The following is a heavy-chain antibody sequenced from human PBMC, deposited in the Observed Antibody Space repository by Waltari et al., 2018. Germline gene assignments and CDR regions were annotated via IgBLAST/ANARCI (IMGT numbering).Heavy chain of an antibody. V-gene: IGHV4-61*01. D-gene: IGHD6-13*01. CDR3: ARAIAAAGLQYFDY. Sequence: QVQLQESGPGLVKPSETLSLTCTVSGGSVSSGSYYWSWIRPPPGKGLEWIGYIYYRGSTNYNPSLKSRVTISVDTSKNQFSLKLSSVTAADTAVYYCARAIAAAGLQYFDYWGQGTLVTVSS. CDR2: IYYRGST. CDR1: GGSVSSGSYY. J-gene: IGHJ4*02.